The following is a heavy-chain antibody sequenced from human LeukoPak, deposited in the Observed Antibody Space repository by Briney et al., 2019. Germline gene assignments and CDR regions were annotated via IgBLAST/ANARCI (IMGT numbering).Heavy chain of an antibody. J-gene: IGHJ4*02. V-gene: IGHV4-59*08. CDR2: IYYSGST. D-gene: IGHD2-8*02. CDR3: ARVVYNYCDY. Sequence: SETLSLTCTVSGGSISRYYWSWLRQPPGKGLEWVGYIYYSGSTNYNPSLKSRVTISVDTSKNQFSLKLSSVTAADTAVYYCARVVYNYCDYWGQGTLVTVSS. CDR1: GGSISRYY.